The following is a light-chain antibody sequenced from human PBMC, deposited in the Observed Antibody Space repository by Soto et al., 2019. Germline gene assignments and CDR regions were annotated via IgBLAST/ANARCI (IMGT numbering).Light chain of an antibody. CDR2: EVS. CDR3: TSYVGSNIWV. CDR1: SSDVGAYKY. J-gene: IGLJ3*02. V-gene: IGLV2-8*01. Sequence: QSALTQPPSASGSPGQSVTISCTGTSSDVGAYKYVSWYQQYPRKAPKLMIYEVSKRPSGVTDRFSGSKSGNTASLTVSGLQAEDEADYYCTSYVGSNIWVFGGGTKLTVL.